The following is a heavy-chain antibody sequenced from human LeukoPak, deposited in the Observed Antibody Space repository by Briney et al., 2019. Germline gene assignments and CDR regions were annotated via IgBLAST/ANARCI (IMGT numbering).Heavy chain of an antibody. CDR3: AREMGLTTVVTLYYFDY. CDR1: GGTFSSYA. J-gene: IGHJ4*02. CDR2: IIPILGIA. Sequence: SVKVSCKASGGTFSSYAISWLRQAPGQGLEWMGRIIPILGIANYAQKFQGRVTITADKSTSTAYMELSSLRSEDTAVYYCAREMGLTTVVTLYYFDYWSQGTLVTVSS. V-gene: IGHV1-69*04. D-gene: IGHD4-23*01.